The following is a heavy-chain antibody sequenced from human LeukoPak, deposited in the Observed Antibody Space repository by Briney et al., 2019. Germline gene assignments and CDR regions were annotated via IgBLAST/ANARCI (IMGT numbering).Heavy chain of an antibody. CDR3: ASRLFRTTNFDY. Sequence: GGSLRLSCAASGFTFSSYWMSWVRQAPGKGLEWVANIKQDGSERYYVDSVRGRFTISRDNAKDSLYLQMNSLRAEDTAVYYCASRLFRTTNFDYWGQGTLVTVSS. CDR1: GFTFSSYW. V-gene: IGHV3-7*01. CDR2: IKQDGSER. D-gene: IGHD2-21*01. J-gene: IGHJ4*02.